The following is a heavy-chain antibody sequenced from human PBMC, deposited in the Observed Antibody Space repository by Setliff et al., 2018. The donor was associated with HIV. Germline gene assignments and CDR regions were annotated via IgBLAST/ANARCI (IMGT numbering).Heavy chain of an antibody. V-gene: IGHV1-69*06. J-gene: IGHJ4*02. Sequence: GASVKVSCKVSGGIFNDYVISWVRQAPGQGLVWMGRIIPVFGAVHYAQMFQGRVTITADKSTTTAYMELNSLRFDDTAVYYCAKRKGNYDYYFDYWGQGTLVTVSS. CDR3: AKRKGNYDYYFDY. D-gene: IGHD4-4*01. CDR2: IIPVFGAV. CDR1: GGIFNDYV.